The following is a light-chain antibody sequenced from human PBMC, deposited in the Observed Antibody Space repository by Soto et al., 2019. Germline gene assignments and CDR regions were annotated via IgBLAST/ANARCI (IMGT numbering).Light chain of an antibody. Sequence: EIVLTQSPGTLSLSPGERATLSCRASQSIRGNYLAWYQQKPGQAPRLLISGASSSAAGIPDRFSGSGSGTDFTLTISRLEPEDFAVYYCQHYCFSRRTFGQGSKVEI. V-gene: IGKV3-20*01. CDR2: GAS. J-gene: IGKJ1*01. CDR3: QHYCFSRRT. CDR1: QSIRGNY.